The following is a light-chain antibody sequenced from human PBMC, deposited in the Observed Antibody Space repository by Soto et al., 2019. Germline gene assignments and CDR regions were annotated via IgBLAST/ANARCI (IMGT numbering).Light chain of an antibody. CDR1: SSDVGGYNY. CDR2: EVT. J-gene: IGLJ1*01. Sequence: QSALTQPPSASGSPGQSVTISCTGTSSDVGGYNYVSWYQQHAGKGPKLMIYEVTKRPSGVPDRFSGSKFGNTASLTVSGLQADDEAAYYCQSYDRSLSGSFFGTGTKVTVL. V-gene: IGLV2-8*01. CDR3: QSYDRSLSGSF.